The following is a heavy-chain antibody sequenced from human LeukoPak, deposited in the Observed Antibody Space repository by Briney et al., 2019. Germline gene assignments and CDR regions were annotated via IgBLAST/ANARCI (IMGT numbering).Heavy chain of an antibody. CDR1: GGSISSYY. D-gene: IGHD6-13*01. CDR2: IYYSGST. V-gene: IGHV4-59*01. Sequence: PSETLSLTCTVSGGSISSYYWSWIRQPPGKGLEWIGYIYYSGSTSYHPSLKSRVTISVDTSKNRFSLRLTSVAAADTAVYYCARSSSSWLRGFDPWGQGTLVTVSS. J-gene: IGHJ5*02. CDR3: ARSSSSWLRGFDP.